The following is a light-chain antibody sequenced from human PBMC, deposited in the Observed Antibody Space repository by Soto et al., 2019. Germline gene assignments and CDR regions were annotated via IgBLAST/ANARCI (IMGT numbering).Light chain of an antibody. CDR2: VGTGGIVG. CDR1: SGYSNYK. CDR3: GADHGSGNNFVSL. J-gene: IGLJ2*01. Sequence: QSALTQPPSASASLGASVTLTCTLSSGYSNYKVDWYQQRPGKGPRFVMRVGTGGIVGSKGDGIPDRFSVLGSGLNRYLTIKNIQEEDESDYHCGADHGSGNNFVSLFGGGTKLTVL. V-gene: IGLV9-49*03.